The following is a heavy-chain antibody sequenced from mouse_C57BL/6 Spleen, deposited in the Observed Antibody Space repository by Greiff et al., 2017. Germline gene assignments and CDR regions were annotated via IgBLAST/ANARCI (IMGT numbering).Heavy chain of an antibody. Sequence: QVQLQQSGAELARPGASVKLSCKASGYTFTSYGISWVKQRTGQGLEWIGEIYPRSGNTYYNEKFKGKATLTADKSSSTAYMELRSLTSEDSAVYFCQGDGIAMDYGGQGTSVTVSS. CDR3: QGDGIAMDY. CDR1: GYTFTSYG. D-gene: IGHD1-1*01. J-gene: IGHJ4*01. V-gene: IGHV1-81*01. CDR2: IYPRSGNT.